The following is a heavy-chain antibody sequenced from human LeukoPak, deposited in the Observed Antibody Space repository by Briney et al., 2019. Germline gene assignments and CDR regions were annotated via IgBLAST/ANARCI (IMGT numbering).Heavy chain of an antibody. CDR2: ISYDGSNK. CDR1: GFTFSSYG. Sequence: PGGSLRLSCAAFGFTFSSYGMHWVRQAPGKGLEWVAVISYDGSNKYYADSVKGRFTISRDNSKNTLYLQMNSLRAEDTAVYYCAKDWSHYNWNDQPYYYGMDVWGQGTTVTVSS. J-gene: IGHJ6*02. CDR3: AKDWSHYNWNDQPYYYGMDV. D-gene: IGHD1-20*01. V-gene: IGHV3-30*18.